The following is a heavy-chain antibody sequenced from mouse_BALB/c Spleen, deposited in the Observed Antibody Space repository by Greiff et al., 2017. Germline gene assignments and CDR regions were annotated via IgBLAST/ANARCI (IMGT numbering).Heavy chain of an antibody. Sequence: VQLQQSGAELAKPGASVKMSCKASGYTFTSYWMHWVKQRPGQGLEWIGYINPSTGYTEYNQKFKDKATLTADKSSSTAYMQLSSLTSEDSAVYYCARGYYGNPSYAMDYWGQGTSVTVSS. V-gene: IGHV1-7*01. D-gene: IGHD2-1*01. CDR2: INPSTGYT. CDR1: GYTFTSYW. J-gene: IGHJ4*01. CDR3: ARGYYGNPSYAMDY.